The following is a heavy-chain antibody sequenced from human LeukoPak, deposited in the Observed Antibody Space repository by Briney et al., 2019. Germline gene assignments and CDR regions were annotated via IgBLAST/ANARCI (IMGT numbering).Heavy chain of an antibody. V-gene: IGHV3-49*03. Sequence: GGSLRLSCTGSGFTFGDYAMSWFRQAPGKGLEWVGFIRSKAHGGTTEYAASVKGRFTISRENSKSIAYLQMNSLRTGDTAVYFCSRELLSEYSRRWYHYFDPWGQGTLVTVSS. CDR2: IRSKAHGGTT. CDR1: GFTFGDYA. J-gene: IGHJ5*02. CDR3: SRELLSEYSRRWYHYFDP. D-gene: IGHD6-13*01.